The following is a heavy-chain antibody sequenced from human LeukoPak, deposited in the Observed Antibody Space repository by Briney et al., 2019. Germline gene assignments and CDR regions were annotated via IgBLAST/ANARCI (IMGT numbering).Heavy chain of an antibody. CDR2: IYYRGST. Sequence: SETLSFTGTGSGGSISSNYWSWIRQPPGKGLEWIGYIYYRGSTNYNHSLKSRVTISVDTSKNQFSVKLSSVTAADTAVYYCARASLYYDFWSGYSSAYYFDYWGQGTLVTVSS. J-gene: IGHJ4*02. CDR3: ARASLYYDFWSGYSSAYYFDY. D-gene: IGHD3-3*01. V-gene: IGHV4-59*01. CDR1: GGSISSNY.